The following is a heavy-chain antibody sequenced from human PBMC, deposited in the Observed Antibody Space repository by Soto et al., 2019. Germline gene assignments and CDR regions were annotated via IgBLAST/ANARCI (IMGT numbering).Heavy chain of an antibody. CDR2: IYNDGSYT. CDR1: GFIFKMYW. Sequence: EVQLVESGGGLVPPGGSVRLSCAASGFIFKMYWMHWVRQTPGKGLVWISRIYNDGSYTDYADSVKGRFTISRDNVNDTLYLQMNNLRAEDSGLYYCTRGPRPISTGTGAYCGQVTQVTVAS. J-gene: IGHJ4*02. V-gene: IGHV3-74*01. CDR3: TRGPRPISTGTGAY. D-gene: IGHD3-10*01.